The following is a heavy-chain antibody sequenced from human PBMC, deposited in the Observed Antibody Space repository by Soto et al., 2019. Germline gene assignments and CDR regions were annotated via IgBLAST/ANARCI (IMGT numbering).Heavy chain of an antibody. CDR3: ERDVWDYYYRSGHTGYDAFDI. V-gene: IGHV1-69*13. Sequence: SVKVSCKASGGTCSSYAISWVRQAPGQGLEWMGGIIPIFGTANYAQKFQGRVTITADESTSTAYMELSSLRSEDTAVYYCERDVWDYYYRSGHTGYDAFDIWGQGTMVTVSS. CDR2: IIPIFGTA. D-gene: IGHD3-22*01. J-gene: IGHJ3*02. CDR1: GGTCSSYA.